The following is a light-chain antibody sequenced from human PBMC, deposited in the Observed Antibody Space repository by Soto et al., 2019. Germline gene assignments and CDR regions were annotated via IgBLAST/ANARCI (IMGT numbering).Light chain of an antibody. J-gene: IGLJ2*01. Sequence: QSARAQPASVSGSPGQSITMSCTGTSSDVGSYKLVSWYQQHPGKAPKLMIYEGSKRPSGVSNRFSGSKSGNTASLTISGLQAEDEADYYCCSYAGSSTFHVLFGGGTKLTVL. CDR2: EGS. CDR3: CSYAGSSTFHVL. V-gene: IGLV2-23*01. CDR1: SSDVGSYKL.